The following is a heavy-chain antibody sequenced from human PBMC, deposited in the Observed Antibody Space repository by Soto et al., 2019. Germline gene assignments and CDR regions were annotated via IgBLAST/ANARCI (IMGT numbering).Heavy chain of an antibody. V-gene: IGHV3-21*01. CDR2: ISGSGRGA. CDR1: GFTFSSFA. J-gene: IGHJ3*02. Sequence: PGGSLRLSCTASGFTFSSFAMSWVRQAPGKGLEWVSCISGSGRGAYYADSVKGRFTISRDNAKNSLYLQMNSLRAEDTAVYYCARSRYYYDSSGYHRGAFDIWGQGTMVTVSS. CDR3: ARSRYYYDSSGYHRGAFDI. D-gene: IGHD3-22*01.